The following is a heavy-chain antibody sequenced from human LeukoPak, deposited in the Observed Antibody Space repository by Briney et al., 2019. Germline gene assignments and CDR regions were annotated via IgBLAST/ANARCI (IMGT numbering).Heavy chain of an antibody. J-gene: IGHJ4*02. CDR3: VKTYRDDNRIDY. CDR2: ISGSGGST. D-gene: IGHD1-1*01. V-gene: IGHV3-23*01. Sequence: GGSLRLSCAASGFTFSSYAMSWVRQAPGKGLEWVSAISGSGGSTYYADSVKGRFTISRDNSKNTLYLQMNSLGAEDTAVYYCVKTYRDDNRIDYWGQGTLVTVSS. CDR1: GFTFSSYA.